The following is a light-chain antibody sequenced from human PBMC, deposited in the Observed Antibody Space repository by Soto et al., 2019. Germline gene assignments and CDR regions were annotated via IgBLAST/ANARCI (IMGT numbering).Light chain of an antibody. CDR2: DAS. Sequence: DIQMTQSPSSLSASVGDRVTITCQASQDISNYLNWYQQKPGKAPKLLIYDASNLETGVPSRFSGSGSGTDFTFSISSLQPEDIAIYYCQQYGTFGGGTKVEIK. J-gene: IGKJ4*01. CDR3: QQYGT. V-gene: IGKV1-33*01. CDR1: QDISNY.